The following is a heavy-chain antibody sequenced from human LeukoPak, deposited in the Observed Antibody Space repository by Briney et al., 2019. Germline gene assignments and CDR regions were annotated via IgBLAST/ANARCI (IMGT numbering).Heavy chain of an antibody. D-gene: IGHD6-19*01. Sequence: SETLSLTCTVSGGSISSYYWSWIRQPAGKGLEWIGRIYTSGSTNYNPSLKSRATMSVDTSKNQFSLKLSSVTAADTAVYYCARDYIAVAGTDYYYYYGMDVWGQGTTVTVSS. CDR2: IYTSGST. V-gene: IGHV4-4*07. CDR1: GGSISSYY. CDR3: ARDYIAVAGTDYYYYYGMDV. J-gene: IGHJ6*02.